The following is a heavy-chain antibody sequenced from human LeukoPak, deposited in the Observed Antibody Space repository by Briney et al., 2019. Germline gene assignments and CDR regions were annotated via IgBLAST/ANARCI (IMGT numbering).Heavy chain of an antibody. CDR3: ARPPGYSYGYKY. V-gene: IGHV3-7*01. Sequence: PGGSLRLSCAASGLTFSSYWMSWVRQAPGKGLEWVANIKQDGSEKYYVDSVEGRFTISRDNAKNSLYLQMNSLRAEDTAVYYCARPPGYSYGYKYWGQGTLVTVSS. D-gene: IGHD5-18*01. CDR1: GLTFSSYW. J-gene: IGHJ4*02. CDR2: IKQDGSEK.